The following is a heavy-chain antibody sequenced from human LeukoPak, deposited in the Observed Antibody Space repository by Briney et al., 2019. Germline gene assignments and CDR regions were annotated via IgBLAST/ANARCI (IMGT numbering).Heavy chain of an antibody. V-gene: IGHV1-69*13. J-gene: IGHJ6*03. CDR3: ARDKQLDWAHYYYYYMDV. CDR1: GGTFSSYA. Sequence: SVKVSCKASGGTFSSYAISWVRQAPGQGLEWMGGIIPIFGTANYAQKFQGRVTITADESTSTAYMELSSLRSEDTAVYYCARDKQLDWAHYYYYYMDVWGKGTTVTVSS. CDR2: IIPIFGTA. D-gene: IGHD1-1*01.